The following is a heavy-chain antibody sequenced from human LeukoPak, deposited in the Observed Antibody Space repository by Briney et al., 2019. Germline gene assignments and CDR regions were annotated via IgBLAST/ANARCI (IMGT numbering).Heavy chain of an antibody. D-gene: IGHD7-27*01. Sequence: TGVSLRLSCTASGFTFSTFAMGWVRQAPGKGLQWVSGISGSGDTTYYADSVKGRFAISRDNSENTLYLQMNRLRDEDTAVYHCAKDFLGTVPDVFDIWGQGTMVTVSS. V-gene: IGHV3-23*01. J-gene: IGHJ3*02. CDR3: AKDFLGTVPDVFDI. CDR2: ISGSGDTT. CDR1: GFTFSTFA.